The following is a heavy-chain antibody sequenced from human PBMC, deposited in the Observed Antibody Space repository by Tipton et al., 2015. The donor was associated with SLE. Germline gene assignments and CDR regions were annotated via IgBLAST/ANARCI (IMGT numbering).Heavy chain of an antibody. Sequence: SLRLFCAASGFTVSSNYMSWVRQAPGKGLEWVSVIYSGSSTYYADSVKGRFTISRDNSKNTLYLQMNSLRAEDTAVYYCASLSIVGATKDYWGQGTLVTVSS. J-gene: IGHJ4*02. V-gene: IGHV3-53*01. D-gene: IGHD1-26*01. CDR1: GFTVSSNY. CDR2: IYSGSST. CDR3: ASLSIVGATKDY.